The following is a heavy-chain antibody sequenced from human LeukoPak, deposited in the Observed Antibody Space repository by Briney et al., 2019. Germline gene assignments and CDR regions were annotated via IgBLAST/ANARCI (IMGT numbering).Heavy chain of an antibody. D-gene: IGHD3-10*01. CDR1: GFTFDDYA. CDR2: IGWNSGDI. CDR3: FVGQGINC. Sequence: SLRLSCAASGFTFDDYALHWVRQAPGHGLEWVSGIGWNSGDIDYVDSVKGRFIISRDNAKDYLYLQMNSLRAEDTALYYCFVGQGINCWGQGTLVTVSP. J-gene: IGHJ4*02. V-gene: IGHV3-9*01.